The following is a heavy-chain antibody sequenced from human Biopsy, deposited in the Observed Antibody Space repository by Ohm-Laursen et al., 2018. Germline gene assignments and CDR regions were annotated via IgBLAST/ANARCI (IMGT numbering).Heavy chain of an antibody. CDR2: IYPNSGDT. D-gene: IGHD3-3*01. Sequence: SVKVSCKAFGDAFLGYYPHWVRQAPGQGLEWMGSIYPNSGDTDFAQKFQGRVSMTRDTSVSTAYLELSSLRSDDTAIYYCARDLLEWSLPSWGQGTLVTVSS. V-gene: IGHV1-2*02. CDR1: GDAFLGYY. CDR3: ARDLLEWSLPS. J-gene: IGHJ4*02.